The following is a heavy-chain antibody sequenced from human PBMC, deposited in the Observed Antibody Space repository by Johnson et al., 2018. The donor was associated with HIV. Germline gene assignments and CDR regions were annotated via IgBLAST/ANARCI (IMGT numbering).Heavy chain of an antibody. J-gene: IGHJ3*02. D-gene: IGHD4-23*01. Sequence: VQLVESGGGLVQPGGSLRLSCAASGFTVSSNYMSWVRQAPGKGLEWVSVIYSGGSTYHADSVKGRFTISRDNSKNTVYLQMNSLRAEDTAVYYCETVWRNEGRNSFDTWGQGTVVTVAS. CDR2: IYSGGST. V-gene: IGHV3-66*01. CDR3: ETVWRNEGRNSFDT. CDR1: GFTVSSNY.